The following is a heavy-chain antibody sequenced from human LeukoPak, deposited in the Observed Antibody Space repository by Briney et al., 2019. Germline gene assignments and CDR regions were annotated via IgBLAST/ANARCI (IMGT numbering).Heavy chain of an antibody. J-gene: IGHJ4*02. CDR2: IKQDGSEK. CDR3: AKDIASYGSGGIFDY. V-gene: IGHV3-7*03. CDR1: GFTFSSYW. D-gene: IGHD5-18*01. Sequence: GGSLRLSCAASGFTFSSYWMSWVRQAPGKGLEWVANIKQDGSEKYYVDSVKGRFTISRDNSKNSLYLQMNSLRTEDTALYYCAKDIASYGSGGIFDYWGQGTLVTVSS.